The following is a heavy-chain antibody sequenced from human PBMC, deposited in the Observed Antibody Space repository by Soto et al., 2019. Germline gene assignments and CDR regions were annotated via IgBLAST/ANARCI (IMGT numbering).Heavy chain of an antibody. D-gene: IGHD5-18*01. CDR2: IRSKGYGGTT. CDR1: GFTFGDYA. Sequence: SGGSLRLSCTASGFTFGDYAMSWFRQAPGKGLEWVGFIRSKGYGGTTEYAASVKGRFTISRDDTKSIAYLQKNSLKTEDTAVYYCTRDGQPPAHYYYYYYGMDVWGQGTTVTVSS. V-gene: IGHV3-49*03. CDR3: TRDGQPPAHYYYYYYGMDV. J-gene: IGHJ6*02.